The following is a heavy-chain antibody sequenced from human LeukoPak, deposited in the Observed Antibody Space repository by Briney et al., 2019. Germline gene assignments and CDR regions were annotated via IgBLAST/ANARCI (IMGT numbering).Heavy chain of an antibody. Sequence: GGSLRLSCAASGFTFDDYGMSWVRQAPGKGLEWVSGINWNGGSTGYADPVKGRFTISRDNSKNTLYLQMNSLRAEDTAVYYCAKEMSSSNIDHCGQGTLVTGSS. V-gene: IGHV3-20*04. CDR1: GFTFDDYG. J-gene: IGHJ4*02. CDR3: AKEMSSSNIDH. D-gene: IGHD2-2*01. CDR2: INWNGGST.